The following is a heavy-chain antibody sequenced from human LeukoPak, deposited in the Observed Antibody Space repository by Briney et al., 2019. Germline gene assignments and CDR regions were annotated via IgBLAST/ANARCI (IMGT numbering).Heavy chain of an antibody. V-gene: IGHV1-18*01. CDR3: ARVYSTNYYGSGDRPFLFNY. CDR1: GYTFTSYG. Sequence: ASVKVSCKASGYTFTSYGFSWVRQAPGQGLEWMGWISTYYGNTNYAQKLQDRVTMTTDTSTSTAYMELTSLRSDDTAVYYCARVYSTNYYGSGDRPFLFNYWGQGTVVTVSS. D-gene: IGHD3-10*01. CDR2: ISTYYGNT. J-gene: IGHJ4*02.